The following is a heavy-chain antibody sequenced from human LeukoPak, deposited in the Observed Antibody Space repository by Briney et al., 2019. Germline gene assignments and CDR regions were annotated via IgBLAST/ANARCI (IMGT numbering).Heavy chain of an antibody. CDR3: ARADFIDAGPYLIGP. J-gene: IGHJ5*02. Sequence: ASVKVSCKTSGYSFTDYYIHWVRQAPGQGLEWMGWINTKSVRTSSARKFKGRFTMTRDPSITTVYMDMTWLTSDDTAIYFCARADFIDAGPYLIGPWGQGTLVTVSS. CDR1: GYSFTDYY. D-gene: IGHD3-3*01. V-gene: IGHV1-2*02. CDR2: INTKSVRT.